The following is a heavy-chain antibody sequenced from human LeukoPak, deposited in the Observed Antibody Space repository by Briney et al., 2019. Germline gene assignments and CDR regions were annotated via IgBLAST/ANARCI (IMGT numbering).Heavy chain of an antibody. Sequence: PGGSLRLSCAASGFTFSSYEMNWVRQAPGKGLEWVSYISSSGSTIYYADSVKGRFTISRDNAKNSLYLQMNSLRAEDTAVYYCARVASDASRALADANDAFDIWGQGTMVTVSS. J-gene: IGHJ3*02. CDR3: ARVASDASRALADANDAFDI. V-gene: IGHV3-48*03. CDR1: GFTFSSYE. D-gene: IGHD2-21*02. CDR2: ISSSGSTI.